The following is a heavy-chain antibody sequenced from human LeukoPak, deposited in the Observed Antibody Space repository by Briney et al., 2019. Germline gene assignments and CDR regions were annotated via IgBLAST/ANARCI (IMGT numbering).Heavy chain of an antibody. CDR1: GFTFDDYA. D-gene: IGHD3-22*01. CDR3: AKDMGFALGGYEH. J-gene: IGHJ1*01. Sequence: PGRSLRLTCAASGFTFDDYAMHWVRQAPGKGLEWVSGISWNSGSIGYADSVKGRFTISRDNAKNSLYLQMNSLRAEDTALYYCAKDMGFALGGYEHWGQGTLVTVSS. V-gene: IGHV3-9*01. CDR2: ISWNSGSI.